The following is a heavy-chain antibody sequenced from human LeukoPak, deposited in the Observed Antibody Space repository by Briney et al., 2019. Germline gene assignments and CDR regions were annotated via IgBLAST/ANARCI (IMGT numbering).Heavy chain of an antibody. CDR3: ARDATPGIAVAGHYYYYGMDV. CDR2: IRYDGSNK. CDR1: GFTFSSYG. D-gene: IGHD6-19*01. Sequence: GGSLRLSCAASGFTFSSYGMHWVRQAPGKGLEWVAFIRYDGSNKYYADSVKGRFTISRDNSKNTLYLQMNSLRAEDTAVYYCARDATPGIAVAGHYYYYGMDVWGQGTTVTVSS. V-gene: IGHV3-30*02. J-gene: IGHJ6*02.